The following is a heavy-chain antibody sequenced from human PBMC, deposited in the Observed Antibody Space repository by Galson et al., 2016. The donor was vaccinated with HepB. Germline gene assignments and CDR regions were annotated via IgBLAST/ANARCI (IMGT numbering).Heavy chain of an antibody. CDR1: GYTVSELL. V-gene: IGHV1-24*01. CDR2: LLPEDGET. Sequence: SVKVSCKVSGYTVSELLMNWVRQTPGKGLEWMGGLLPEDGETVYAQEFQDRFTMTEDTSTDTAYMELSSLTSEDMAVYYCTTYKPWQWGDLNHQKDCDFWGQGTLIAVSS. J-gene: IGHJ4*02. CDR3: TTYKPWQWGDLNHQKDCDF. D-gene: IGHD2-21*02.